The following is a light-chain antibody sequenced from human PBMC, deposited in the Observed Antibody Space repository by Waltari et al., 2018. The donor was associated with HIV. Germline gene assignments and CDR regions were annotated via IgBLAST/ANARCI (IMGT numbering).Light chain of an antibody. CDR1: GSDIGNYII. V-gene: IGLV2-23*02. CDR3: SSYAGSSTLWV. J-gene: IGLJ3*02. Sequence: QSALTQPASVSASPGQSITISCTGPGSDIGNYIIVSWYQQYPGKAPKLIIYEVNKRPSGVSSRFSGSKSGNTASLTVSGLQAEDEADYYCSSYAGSSTLWVFGGGTQLTVL. CDR2: EVN.